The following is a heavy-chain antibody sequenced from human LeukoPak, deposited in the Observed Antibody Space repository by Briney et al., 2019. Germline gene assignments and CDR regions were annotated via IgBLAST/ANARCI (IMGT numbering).Heavy chain of an antibody. J-gene: IGHJ4*02. Sequence: PGGSLRLSCAASGFTFSSYSMNWVRQAPGKGLEWVSYISSSSSPMYYADSVKGRFTISRDNAKNSLYLQMNSLRAEDTAVFYCARLRWEQTGYSSDYWGQGTLVTVSS. CDR2: ISSSSSPM. D-gene: IGHD4-23*01. V-gene: IGHV3-48*01. CDR3: ARLRWEQTGYSSDY. CDR1: GFTFSSYS.